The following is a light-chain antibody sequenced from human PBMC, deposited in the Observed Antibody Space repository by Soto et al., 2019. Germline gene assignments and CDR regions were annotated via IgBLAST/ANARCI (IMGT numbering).Light chain of an antibody. CDR3: SSYTSTSTYV. V-gene: IGLV2-14*01. Sequence: QSALTQPASVSGSPGQSITISCTGTSSDVGGYIYVSWYQQYPGKAPKLMIYHVSNRPSGVSNRFSGSKSGNSASLTISGLQAEDEADYYCSSYTSTSTYVFGTGTKVTVL. CDR1: SSDVGGYIY. J-gene: IGLJ1*01. CDR2: HVS.